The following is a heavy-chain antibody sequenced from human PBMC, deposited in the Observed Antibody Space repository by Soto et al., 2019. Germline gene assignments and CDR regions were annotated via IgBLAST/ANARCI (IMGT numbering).Heavy chain of an antibody. Sequence: PSETLSLTCTVSGGSISSSSYYWGWIRQPPGKGLEWIGSIYYSGSTYYNPSLKSRVTISVDTSKNQFSLKLSSVTAADTAVYYCARGRIAAAGTGLYYYYYGMDVWGQGTTVTVSS. J-gene: IGHJ6*02. V-gene: IGHV4-39*07. CDR2: IYYSGST. D-gene: IGHD6-13*01. CDR1: GGSISSSSYY. CDR3: ARGRIAAAGTGLYYYYYGMDV.